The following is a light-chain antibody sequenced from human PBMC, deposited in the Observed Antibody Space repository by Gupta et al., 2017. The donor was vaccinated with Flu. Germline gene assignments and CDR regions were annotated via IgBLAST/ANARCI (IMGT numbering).Light chain of an antibody. Sequence: SAAPGQKVTISCSGSSSNIENNYVSWYQQLPGTAPKPLIYENSKRPSGIPDRFSGSKSDTSATLGITGLQTGDEADYYCGTWDSSLSSGVFGGGTKLTVL. CDR2: ENS. CDR1: SSNIENNY. CDR3: GTWDSSLSSGV. J-gene: IGLJ3*02. V-gene: IGLV1-51*01.